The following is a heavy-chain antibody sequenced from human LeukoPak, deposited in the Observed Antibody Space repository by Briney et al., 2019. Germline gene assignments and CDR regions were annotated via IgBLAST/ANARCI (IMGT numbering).Heavy chain of an antibody. V-gene: IGHV4-59*08. CDR3: ARRSISGNSWDYFDY. J-gene: IGHJ4*02. CDR1: GASISSYY. CDR2: MYYSGST. D-gene: IGHD4-23*01. Sequence: PSETLSLTCTVSGASISSYYWSWLRQPPGKGLEWIAFMYYSGSTNYNPSLKSRVTISLDTSENQFSLKLSSVTAADTAVYYCARRSISGNSWDYFDYWGQGTLVTVSS.